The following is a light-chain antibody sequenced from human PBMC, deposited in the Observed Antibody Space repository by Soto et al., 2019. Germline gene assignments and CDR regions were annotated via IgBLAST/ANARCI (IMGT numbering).Light chain of an antibody. J-gene: IGKJ1*01. V-gene: IGKV3-15*01. CDR1: QSVSSK. CDR2: GAS. CDR3: QHYNDWPPTWT. Sequence: EIVMTQSPATLSVSPGERATLSCRASQSVSSKLAWYQQKPGQAPRVLIFGASTRATGIPARLSGSGSGTEFTLTISSLQSEDFAVYYCQHYNDWPPTWTFGQGTSVEIK.